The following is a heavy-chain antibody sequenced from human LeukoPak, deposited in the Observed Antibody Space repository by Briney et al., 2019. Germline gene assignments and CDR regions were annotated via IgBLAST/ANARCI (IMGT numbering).Heavy chain of an antibody. CDR2: IYYSGST. CDR3: ARQGGGSGSFDY. Sequence: SETPSLTCTVSGGSISSYYWSWIRQPPGKGLEWIGYIYYSGSTNYNPSLKSRATISVDTSKNQFSLRLSSVTAADTAVYYCARQGGGSGSFDYWGQGTLVTVSS. V-gene: IGHV4-59*08. J-gene: IGHJ4*02. CDR1: GGSISSYY. D-gene: IGHD3-10*01.